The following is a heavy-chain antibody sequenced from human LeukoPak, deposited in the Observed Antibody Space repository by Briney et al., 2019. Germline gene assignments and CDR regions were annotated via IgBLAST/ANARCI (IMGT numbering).Heavy chain of an antibody. Sequence: PGGSLRLSCAASGFTFSSYAMSWVRQAPGKGLECISGFSGSGGSTYYADSVKGRFTISTDNSKNTLYLQMNSLRAEDTAVYYCARSLSSRFSGPRRPYYFDSWGQGTLVTVSS. V-gene: IGHV3-23*01. CDR2: FSGSGGST. CDR1: GFTFSSYA. J-gene: IGHJ4*02. CDR3: ARSLSSRFSGPRRPYYFDS. D-gene: IGHD3-16*02.